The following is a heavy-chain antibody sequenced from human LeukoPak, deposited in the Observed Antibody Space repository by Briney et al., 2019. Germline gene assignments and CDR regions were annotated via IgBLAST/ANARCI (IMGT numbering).Heavy chain of an antibody. V-gene: IGHV3-7*01. Sequence: PGGSLRLSCAASGFTFSSYWMSWVRQAPGKGLEWVANINQDGSEKYYVDSVKGRFTISRDNAKNSLYLQMNSLRAEDTAVYYCARDMATVTTSPSDYWGEGTLVTVSS. D-gene: IGHD4-17*01. CDR2: INQDGSEK. CDR1: GFTFSSYW. CDR3: ARDMATVTTSPSDY. J-gene: IGHJ4*02.